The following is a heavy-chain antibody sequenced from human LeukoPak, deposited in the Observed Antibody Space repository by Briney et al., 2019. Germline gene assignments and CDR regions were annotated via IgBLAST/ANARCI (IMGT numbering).Heavy chain of an antibody. CDR1: GGSFSGYY. CDR3: ARGPLAAAGIWFDP. CDR2: INHSGST. D-gene: IGHD6-13*01. Sequence: SETLSLTCAVYGGSFSGYYWSWIRQPPGKGLEWIGEINHSGSTNYNPSLKSRVTISVDTSKNQFSLKLSSVTAADTAVYYCARGPLAAAGIWFDPWGQGTLVTVSS. V-gene: IGHV4-34*01. J-gene: IGHJ5*02.